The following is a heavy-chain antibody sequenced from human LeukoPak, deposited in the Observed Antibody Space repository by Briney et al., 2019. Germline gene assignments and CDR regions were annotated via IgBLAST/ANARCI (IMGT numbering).Heavy chain of an antibody. CDR3: AREPTPVIL. CDR1: GFTFSIYS. CDR2: ISSTSAYI. J-gene: IGHJ4*02. Sequence: GGSLRLSCAASGFTFSIYSMNWVRQTPGKGLEWVSSISSTSAYIYYADSVKGRFIISRDNAKNSLYLQMNSLRAEDTAVYYCAREPTPVILWGQGTLVTVSS. V-gene: IGHV3-21*01. D-gene: IGHD2-21*01.